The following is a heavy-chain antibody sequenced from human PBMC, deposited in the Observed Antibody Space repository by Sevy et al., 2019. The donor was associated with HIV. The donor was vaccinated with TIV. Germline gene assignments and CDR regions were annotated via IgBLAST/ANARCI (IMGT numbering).Heavy chain of an antibody. V-gene: IGHV3-48*03. CDR3: ARTLKPYGDYAFDY. CDR2: ISSSGSTI. D-gene: IGHD4-17*01. CDR1: GFTFSSYE. Sequence: GGSLGLSCAASGFTFSSYEMNWVRQAPGKGLEWVSYISSSGSTIYYADSVKGRFTISRDNAKNSLYLQMNSLRAEDTAVYYCARTLKPYGDYAFDYWGQGTLVTVSS. J-gene: IGHJ4*02.